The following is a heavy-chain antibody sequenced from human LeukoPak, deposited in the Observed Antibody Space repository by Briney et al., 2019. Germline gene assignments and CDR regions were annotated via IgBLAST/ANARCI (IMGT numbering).Heavy chain of an antibody. CDR1: GGSIGSGSYY. J-gene: IGHJ4*02. Sequence: SETLSLTXTVSGGSIGSGSYYWSWIRQPAGKGLEWIGRIYTSGSTNYNPSLKSRVTISVDTSKNQFSLKLSSVTAADTAVYYCARGAMSIAAPFDYWGQGTLVTVSS. V-gene: IGHV4-61*02. D-gene: IGHD6-6*01. CDR3: ARGAMSIAAPFDY. CDR2: IYTSGST.